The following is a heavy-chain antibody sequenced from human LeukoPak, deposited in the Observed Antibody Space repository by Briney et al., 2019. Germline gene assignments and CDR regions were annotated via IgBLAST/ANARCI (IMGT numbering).Heavy chain of an antibody. CDR1: GYTLTGYY. CDR2: INPNSGGA. J-gene: IGHJ5*02. D-gene: IGHD2-15*01. CDR3: ARDQGDIVVVVAASSYNWFDP. Sequence: GASVKVSCKASGYTLTGYYMHWVRQAPGQGLEWMGWINPNSGGANYAQKFQGRVTMTRDTSISTAYMELSRLRSDDTAVYYCARDQGDIVVVVAASSYNWFDPWGQGTLVTVSS. V-gene: IGHV1-2*02.